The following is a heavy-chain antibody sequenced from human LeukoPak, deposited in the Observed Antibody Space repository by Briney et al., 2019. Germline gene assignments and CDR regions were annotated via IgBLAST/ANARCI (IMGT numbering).Heavy chain of an antibody. Sequence: PSETLSLTCTVSGGSISSYYWSWIRQPPGKGLEWIGHIYYSGSTNYNPSLKSRVTISIDTSKNQFSLRLSSVTAADTAVYYCAMIGRRWELLWGQGTLVTVSS. CDR2: IYYSGST. D-gene: IGHD1-26*01. J-gene: IGHJ4*02. V-gene: IGHV4-59*01. CDR3: AMIGRRWELL. CDR1: GGSISSYY.